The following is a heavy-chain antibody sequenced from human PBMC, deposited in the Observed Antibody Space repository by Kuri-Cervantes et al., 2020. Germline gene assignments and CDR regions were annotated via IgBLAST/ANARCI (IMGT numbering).Heavy chain of an antibody. Sequence: ASVKVSCKASGYTFTSYGISWVRQAPGQGLEWMGWISAYNGNTNYAQKLQGRVTMTTDTSTSTAYMALRSLRSDDTAVYYCARDTGSGWYHPYYFDYWGQGTLVTVSS. CDR3: ARDTGSGWYHPYYFDY. CDR1: GYTFTSYG. CDR2: ISAYNGNT. J-gene: IGHJ4*02. V-gene: IGHV1-18*01. D-gene: IGHD6-19*01.